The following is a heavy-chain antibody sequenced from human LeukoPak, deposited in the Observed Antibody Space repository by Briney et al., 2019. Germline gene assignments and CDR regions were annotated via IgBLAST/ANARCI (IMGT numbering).Heavy chain of an antibody. CDR2: TYKSGDT. D-gene: IGHD5-12*01. CDR3: ARPLGAGYGRWYFDL. J-gene: IGHJ2*01. CDR1: GDSFSTYY. Sequence: PSETLFLTCTVSGDSFSTYYWSWIRQPPGKGLEWIGYTYKSGDTNYNPSLKSRVTISIDTTRNQVSLRLISGTAADTAMYYCARPLGAGYGRWYFDLWGRGTLVTVSS. V-gene: IGHV4-59*01.